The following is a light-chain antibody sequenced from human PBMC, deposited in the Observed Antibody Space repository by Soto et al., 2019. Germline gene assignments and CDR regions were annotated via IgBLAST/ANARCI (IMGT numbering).Light chain of an antibody. CDR2: GVN. V-gene: IGLV2-14*01. CDR1: SSDFGDDKY. CDR3: ATWDDSLNGWV. Sequence: QSALTQPASVSGSPGQSITVSCTGSSSDFGDDKYVSWYQQQPGKGPNLLIYGVNSRPSGISNRFSGSKSGNTASLTISGLLSEDESDYYCATWDDSLNGWVFSGGTKLTVL. J-gene: IGLJ3*02.